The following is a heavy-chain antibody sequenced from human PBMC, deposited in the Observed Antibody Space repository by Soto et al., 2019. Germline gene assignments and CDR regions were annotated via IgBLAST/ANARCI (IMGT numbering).Heavy chain of an antibody. Sequence: SETLSLTCAVSGGSISSSNWWSWVRQPPGKGLEWIGEIYHSGSTNYNPSLKSRVTISVDKSKNQFSLKLSSVTAADTAVYYCARDIAAAGAGEYYYGMDVWGQGTTVTVSS. CDR3: ARDIAAAGAGEYYYGMDV. J-gene: IGHJ6*02. V-gene: IGHV4-4*02. CDR2: IYHSGST. D-gene: IGHD6-13*01. CDR1: GGSISSSNW.